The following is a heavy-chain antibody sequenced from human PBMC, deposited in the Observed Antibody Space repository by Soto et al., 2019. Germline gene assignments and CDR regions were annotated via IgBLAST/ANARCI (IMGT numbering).Heavy chain of an antibody. CDR2: IRQDGSTR. Sequence: PGGSLRLSCAASGFTFTNYWMSWVRQAPGKGLEWVANIRQDGSTRNYVDSVKGRFTTTRDNAKTSLYLQLNSLRAEDTGVYYCARDGPDKLGFEHWGQGTLVTVSS. J-gene: IGHJ4*02. V-gene: IGHV3-7*01. CDR1: GFTFTNYW. CDR3: ARDGPDKLGFEH. D-gene: IGHD7-27*01.